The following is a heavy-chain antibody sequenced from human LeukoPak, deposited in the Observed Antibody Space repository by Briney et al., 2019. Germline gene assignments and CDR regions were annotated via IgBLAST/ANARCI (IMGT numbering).Heavy chain of an antibody. Sequence: GGSLRLSCAASGFTFSAHRMDWIRQAPGKGLEWIGRSGNKDNSYITHYAASVRDRFTISRDESKNSVYLQMNSLKTEDTAVYYCAWGDAYCSGGCFSDWGQGTLVTVSA. V-gene: IGHV3-72*01. J-gene: IGHJ4*02. CDR3: AWGDAYCSGGCFSD. CDR2: SGNKDNSYIT. D-gene: IGHD2-21*02. CDR1: GFTFSAHR.